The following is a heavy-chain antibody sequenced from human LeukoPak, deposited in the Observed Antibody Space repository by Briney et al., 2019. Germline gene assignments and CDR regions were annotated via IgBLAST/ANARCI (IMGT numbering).Heavy chain of an antibody. CDR3: ARDSSLLGYYHGMDV. CDR1: GFTFSSYG. CDR2: ISYDGSNK. J-gene: IGHJ6*02. V-gene: IGHV3-30*03. D-gene: IGHD3-16*01. Sequence: GRSLRLSCAASGFTFSSYGMHWVRQAPGKGLEWVAVISYDGSNKYYADSVKGRFTISRDNSKNTLYLQMNSLRAEDTAVYYCARDSSLLGYYHGMDVWGQGTTVTVSS.